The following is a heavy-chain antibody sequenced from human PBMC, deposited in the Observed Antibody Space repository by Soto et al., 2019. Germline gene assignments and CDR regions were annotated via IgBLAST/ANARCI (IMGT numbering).Heavy chain of an antibody. Sequence: GESLKISCKASGYSFTTDWIGWVRQMPGKGLAWMGIIYPGDSDTRYSPSFQGQVTISADKSISTAYLQWSSLNASDTAMYYCARYWHSYSSNCFRDMDVWGQGTTVTVSS. D-gene: IGHD5-18*01. CDR1: GYSFTTDW. J-gene: IGHJ6*02. CDR2: IYPGDSDT. V-gene: IGHV5-51*01. CDR3: ARYWHSYSSNCFRDMDV.